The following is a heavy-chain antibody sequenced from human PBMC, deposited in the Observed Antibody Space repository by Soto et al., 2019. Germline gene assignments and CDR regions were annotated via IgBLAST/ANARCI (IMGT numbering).Heavy chain of an antibody. CDR2: INAGNGNT. J-gene: IGHJ5*02. CDR3: ARELIVVVPAAIPDNWFDP. Sequence: QVQLVQSGAEVKKPGASVKVSCKASGYTFTSYAMHWVRQAPGQRLEWMGWINAGNGNTKYSQKFQGRVTITRETSASTAYMELSSLRSEDTAVYYCARELIVVVPAAIPDNWFDPWGQGTLVTVSS. CDR1: GYTFTSYA. V-gene: IGHV1-3*01. D-gene: IGHD2-2*02.